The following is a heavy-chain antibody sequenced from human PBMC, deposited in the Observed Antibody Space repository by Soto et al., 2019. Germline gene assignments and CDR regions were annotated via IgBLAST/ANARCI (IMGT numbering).Heavy chain of an antibody. CDR1: GYRVTIDL. CDR2: IYPGDSDT. D-gene: IGHD1-26*01. J-gene: IGHJ6*02. CDR3: ARHFYSGSYYYGMDV. V-gene: IGHV5-51*01. Sequence: GQSLKISSKVSGYRVTIDLIGWVRPLPGKGLEWMGIIYPGDSDTRYSPSFQGQVTISADKSISTAYLQWSSLKASDTAMYYCARHFYSGSYYYGMDVWGQGNTVTVS.